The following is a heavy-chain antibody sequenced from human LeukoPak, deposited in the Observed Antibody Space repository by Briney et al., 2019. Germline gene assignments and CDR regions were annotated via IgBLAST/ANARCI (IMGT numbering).Heavy chain of an antibody. J-gene: IGHJ3*02. CDR2: IYYSGST. CDR3: AEDGIRYCSSTSCYVGAFDI. V-gene: IGHV4-30-4*01. CDR1: GGSISSGDYY. D-gene: IGHD2-2*01. Sequence: PSKTLSLTCTVSGGSISSGDYYWSWIRQPPEKGLEWIGYIYYSGSTYYNPSLKSRVTISVDTSKNQFSLKLSSVTAADTAVYYRAEDGIRYCSSTSCYVGAFDIWGQGTMVPSLQ.